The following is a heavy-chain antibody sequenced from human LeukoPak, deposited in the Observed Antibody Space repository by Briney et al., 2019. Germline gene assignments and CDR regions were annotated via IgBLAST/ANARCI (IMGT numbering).Heavy chain of an antibody. CDR2: IYYSGST. V-gene: IGHV4-59*01. Sequence: KPSETLSLTCTVSGGSISSYYWSWIRQPPGKGLEWIGYIYYSGSTNYNPSLKSRVTISVDTSKNQFSLKLSSVTAADTAVYYCARGGLVVRRYYFDYWGQGTLVTVSS. J-gene: IGHJ4*02. D-gene: IGHD6-19*01. CDR1: GGSISSYY. CDR3: ARGGLVVRRYYFDY.